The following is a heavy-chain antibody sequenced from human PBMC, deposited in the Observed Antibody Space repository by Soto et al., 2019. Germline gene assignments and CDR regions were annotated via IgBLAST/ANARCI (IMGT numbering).Heavy chain of an antibody. CDR1: GFTLSSCV. D-gene: IGHD6-6*01. J-gene: IGHJ4*02. Sequence: PGGSLRLSCAASGFTLSSCVMTWVRQAPGKGLEWVSGIDVGGGGTYYADSVKGRFTISRDNSKNTLYLQMNSLGADDTAVYYCAKGPEQPVHGVFDYWGQGVLVTVSS. V-gene: IGHV3-23*01. CDR3: AKGPEQPVHGVFDY. CDR2: IDVGGGGT.